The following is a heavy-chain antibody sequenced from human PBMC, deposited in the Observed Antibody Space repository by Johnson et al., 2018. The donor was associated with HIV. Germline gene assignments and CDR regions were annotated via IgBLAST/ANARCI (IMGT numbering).Heavy chain of an antibody. V-gene: IGHV3-73*01. Sequence: VQLVESGGGLVQPGGSLKLSCAASGFTFSGSAMHWVRQASGKGLEWVGRIRSKANSYATAYAASLKGRFTISRDDSKITAYLQMNSLKTEATAVYDCTAHFRVDAFDIWGQWTMVTVSS. CDR3: TAHFRVDAFDI. D-gene: IGHD3-3*02. J-gene: IGHJ3*02. CDR2: IRSKANSYAT. CDR1: GFTFSGSA.